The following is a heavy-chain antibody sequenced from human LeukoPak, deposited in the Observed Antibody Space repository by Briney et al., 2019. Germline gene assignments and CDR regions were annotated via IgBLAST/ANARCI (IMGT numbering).Heavy chain of an antibody. V-gene: IGHV3-74*01. CDR2: ITGDGIST. D-gene: IGHD4-17*01. J-gene: IGHJ2*01. CDR3: ARDTGWYFDL. Sequence: GGSLRLSCAASGFTFSGYWMHWVRQAPGMGLVWVSRITGDGISTSYADSVKGQFTISRDNAKNTLYLQMISLRAEDTAVYYCARDTGWYFDLWGRGTLVTVSS. CDR1: GFTFSGYW.